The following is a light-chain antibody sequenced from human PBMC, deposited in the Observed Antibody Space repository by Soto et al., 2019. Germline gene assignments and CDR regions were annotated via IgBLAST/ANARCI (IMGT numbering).Light chain of an antibody. CDR3: LQALQSLT. J-gene: IGKJ5*01. CDR2: FGS. CDR1: QKLLYNNTYNY. V-gene: IGKV2-28*01. Sequence: GMTHSPLTLPATPGRPAASSCRASQKLLYNNTYNYLDWYVQKPGQSPQLLIYFGSNRAPGVPDRFSGSGSGTDFTLKINRVEAEDVGTYYCLQALQSLTCGQGTRLAIK.